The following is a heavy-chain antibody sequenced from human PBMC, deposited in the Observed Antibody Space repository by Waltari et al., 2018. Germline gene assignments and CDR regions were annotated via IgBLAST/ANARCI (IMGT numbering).Heavy chain of an antibody. D-gene: IGHD3-10*01. V-gene: IGHV1-69*10. CDR2: IIPILGIA. J-gene: IGHJ6*03. Sequence: QVQLVQSGAEVKKPGSSVKVSCKASGGTFSSYAISWVRQAPGQGLEWMGGIIPILGIANYAQKFQGRVTITADKSTSTAYMELSSLRSEDTAVYYCAREITMVQGLRGYYYYMDVWGKGTTVTVSS. CDR1: GGTFSSYA. CDR3: AREITMVQGLRGYYYYMDV.